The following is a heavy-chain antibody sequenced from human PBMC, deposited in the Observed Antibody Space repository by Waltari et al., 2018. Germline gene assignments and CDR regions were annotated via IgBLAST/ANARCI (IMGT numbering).Heavy chain of an antibody. D-gene: IGHD3-10*01. CDR2: IYYSGST. CDR1: GGSISSSSYY. J-gene: IGHJ4*02. Sequence: QLQLQESGPGLVKPSETLSLTCTVSGGSISSSSYYWGWIRQPPGKGLEGIGSIYYSGSTYHNPPLKSRVTIAVEPSKNQFFLKLGSVTAADTAVYYCARAAEGDTMVRGGKFDYWGQGTLVTVSS. V-gene: IGHV4-39*01. CDR3: ARAAEGDTMVRGGKFDY.